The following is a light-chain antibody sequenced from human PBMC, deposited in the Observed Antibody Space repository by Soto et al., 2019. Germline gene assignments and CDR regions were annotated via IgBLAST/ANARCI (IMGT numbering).Light chain of an antibody. Sequence: EIVLTQSPGTLSLSPGDRATLACRASQSVSSRYLAWYQQTPGQAPRLLIYGTSHRATGIPDRFSGSGSGTDFTLTINSLEPEDFAVYYCQQYGSSGTFCQGAKVDIK. V-gene: IGKV3-20*01. CDR2: GTS. CDR3: QQYGSSGT. J-gene: IGKJ1*01. CDR1: QSVSSRY.